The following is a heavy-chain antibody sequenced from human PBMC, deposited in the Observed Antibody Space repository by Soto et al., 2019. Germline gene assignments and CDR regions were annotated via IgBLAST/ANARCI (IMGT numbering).Heavy chain of an antibody. V-gene: IGHV3-23*01. CDR3: AKALYGGFTY. CDR2: ISGSGDST. Sequence: ELRLLEAGGGLVHPGGSLRLSCAASGFTFSGYAMSWVRQAPGKGLEWVSGISGSGDSTHYADSVKGRFTVSRDNSKSMLYLQTNSLRAEDTAIYYCAKALYGGFTYWGQGTLVTVSS. D-gene: IGHD3-10*01. J-gene: IGHJ4*02. CDR1: GFTFSGYA.